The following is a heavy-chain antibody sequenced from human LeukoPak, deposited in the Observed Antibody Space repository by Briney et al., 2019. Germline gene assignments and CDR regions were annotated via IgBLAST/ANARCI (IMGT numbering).Heavy chain of an antibody. V-gene: IGHV3-30-3*01. CDR1: GFTFSSYA. CDR2: ISYDGSNK. D-gene: IGHD5-12*01. CDR3: ARDLTYSGYDDNFDY. J-gene: IGHJ4*02. Sequence: GRSLRLSCAASGFTFSSYAMHWVRQAPGKGLEWVAVISYDGSNKYYADSVKGRFTISRDNSKNTLYLQMNSLRAEDTAVYYCARDLTYSGYDDNFDYWGQGTLVTASS.